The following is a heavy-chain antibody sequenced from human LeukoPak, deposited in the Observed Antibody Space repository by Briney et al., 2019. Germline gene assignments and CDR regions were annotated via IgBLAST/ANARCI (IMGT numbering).Heavy chain of an antibody. V-gene: IGHV1-69*13. CDR2: IIPIFGTA. CDR1: GYTFTSYA. D-gene: IGHD1-26*01. J-gene: IGHJ5*02. Sequence: ASVKVSCKASGYTFTSYAMNWVRQAPGQGLEWMGGIIPIFGTANYAQKFQGRVTITADESTSTAYMELSSLRSEDTAVYYCANSGSTNNWFDPWGQGTLVTVSS. CDR3: ANSGSTNNWFDP.